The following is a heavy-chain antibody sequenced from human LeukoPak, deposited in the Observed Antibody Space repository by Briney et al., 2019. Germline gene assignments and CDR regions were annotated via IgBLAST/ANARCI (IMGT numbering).Heavy chain of an antibody. D-gene: IGHD2-2*01. J-gene: IGHJ5*02. CDR2: IYYSGST. CDR3: ARPFVVVPAAILRGSWFDP. Sequence: SETLSLTCTVSGGSISSSSYYWGWVRQPPGKGLEWIGSIYYSGSTYYNPSLKSRVTISVDTSKNQFSLKLSSVTAADTAVYYCARPFVVVPAAILRGSWFDPLGPGNPGHRLL. V-gene: IGHV4-39*01. CDR1: GGSISSSSYY.